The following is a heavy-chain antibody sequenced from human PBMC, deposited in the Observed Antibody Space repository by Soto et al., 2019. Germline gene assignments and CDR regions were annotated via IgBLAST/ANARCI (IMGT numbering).Heavy chain of an antibody. J-gene: IGHJ4*02. D-gene: IGHD6-13*01. V-gene: IGHV3-11*01. Sequence: GGSMRLSCAASGFTFSDYYMSWIRQAPGKGLEWVSYISSSGSTIYYADSVKGRFTISRDNAKNSLYLQMNSLRAEDTAVYYCARIGTSYSSPFDYWGQGTLVNVSS. CDR1: GFTFSDYY. CDR2: ISSSGSTI. CDR3: ARIGTSYSSPFDY.